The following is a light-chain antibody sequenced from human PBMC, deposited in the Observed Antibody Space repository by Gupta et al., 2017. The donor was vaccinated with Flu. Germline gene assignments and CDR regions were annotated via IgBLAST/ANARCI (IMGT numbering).Light chain of an antibody. CDR1: QSLLHSNGYNY. J-gene: IGKJ1*01. Sequence: ISGRSSQSLLHSNGYNYLDWYLQKPGQSPQLLIYLGSNRASGVPDRFSGSGSGTDFTLKISRVEAEDVGVYYCMQALQTLWTFGQGTKVEIK. CDR2: LGS. V-gene: IGKV2-28*01. CDR3: MQALQTLWT.